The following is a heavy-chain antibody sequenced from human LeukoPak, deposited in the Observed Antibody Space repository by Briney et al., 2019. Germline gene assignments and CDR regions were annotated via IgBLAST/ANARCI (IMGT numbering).Heavy chain of an antibody. V-gene: IGHV3-48*02. D-gene: IGHD6-13*01. CDR1: GFTFSSYS. CDR2: IGSSGSTM. Sequence: AGGSLRLSCAASGFTFSSYSMNWVRQAPGKGLEWVSYIGSSGSTMYYADSMKGRFTISRDNAKNSLYLQMNSLRDEDTAVYYCTSTIGAGGTSLDYWGQGTLVTVSS. CDR3: TSTIGAGGTSLDY. J-gene: IGHJ4*02.